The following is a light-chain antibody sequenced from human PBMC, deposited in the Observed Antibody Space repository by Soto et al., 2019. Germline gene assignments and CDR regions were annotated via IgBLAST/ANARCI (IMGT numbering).Light chain of an antibody. V-gene: IGKV2-28*01. CDR1: QSLLHSNGYNY. J-gene: IGKJ4*01. CDR3: MQVLQTPLT. Sequence: DIVMPQSPLSLPVTPGEPASISCRSSQSLLHSNGYNYLGWFLQKPGQSPQLLIYLGSGRASGVPDRFSGSGSGTDFTLKISRVEAEDVGVYYCMQVLQTPLTFGGGTNVEIK. CDR2: LGS.